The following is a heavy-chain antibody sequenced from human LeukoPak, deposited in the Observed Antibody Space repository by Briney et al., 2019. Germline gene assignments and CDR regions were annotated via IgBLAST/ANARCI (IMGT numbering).Heavy chain of an antibody. CDR1: GGSISSGGYY. J-gene: IGHJ4*02. Sequence: SQTLSLTCTVSGGSISSGGYYWSWIRQHPGKGLEWTGYIYYSGSTYYNPSLKSRVTISVDTSKNQFSLELSSVTAADTAVYYCARGGWSSTDFDYWGQGTLVTVSS. CDR2: IYYSGST. V-gene: IGHV4-31*03. CDR3: ARGGWSSTDFDY. D-gene: IGHD2-2*01.